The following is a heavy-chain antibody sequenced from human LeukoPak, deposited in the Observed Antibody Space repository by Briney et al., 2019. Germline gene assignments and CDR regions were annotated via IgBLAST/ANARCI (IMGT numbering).Heavy chain of an antibody. V-gene: IGHV1-69*13. CDR2: IIPIFGTA. CDR3: ARGAQRGSYYSAFDY. J-gene: IGHJ4*02. CDR1: GGTFSSYA. Sequence: SVKVSCKAPGGTFSSYAISWVRQAPGQGLEWMGGIIPIFGTANYAQKFQGRVTITADESTSTAYMELSSLRSEDTAVYYCARGAQRGSYYSAFDYWGQGTLVTVSS. D-gene: IGHD1-26*01.